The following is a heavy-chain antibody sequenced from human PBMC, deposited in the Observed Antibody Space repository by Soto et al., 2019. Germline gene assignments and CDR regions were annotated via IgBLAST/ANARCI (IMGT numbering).Heavy chain of an antibody. J-gene: IGHJ4*02. D-gene: IGHD5-12*01. CDR1: GFNFGNFG. CDR2: ISNDENIK. CDR3: ARGLRGVLDY. Sequence: PGGSLRLSCVASGFNFGNFGMHWVHQAPGKGLEWLTVISNDENIKQDSVRGRFAIARDNSKNTLYLHLTSLRAEDTAIYYCARGLRGVLDYWGQGTLVTVSS. V-gene: IGHV3-33*01.